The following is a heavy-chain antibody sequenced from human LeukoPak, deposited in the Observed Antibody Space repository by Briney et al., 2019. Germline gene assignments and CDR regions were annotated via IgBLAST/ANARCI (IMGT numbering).Heavy chain of an antibody. CDR1: GFIFTDYY. CDR3: ARGRLSSGWYDD. CDR2: IDSGNTST. D-gene: IGHD6-19*01. J-gene: IGHJ4*02. V-gene: IGHV3-11*06. Sequence: KPGGSLRLSCAASGFIFTDYYMSSVRQAPGKGLEWVSFIDSGNTSTKYADSVKGRFSISRDNAKNTLYLHMNSLRAEDTAVYYCARGRLSSGWYDDWGQGTLVTVSS.